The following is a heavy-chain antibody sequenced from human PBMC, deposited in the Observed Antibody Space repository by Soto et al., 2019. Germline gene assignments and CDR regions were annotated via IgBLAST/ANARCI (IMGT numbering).Heavy chain of an antibody. D-gene: IGHD4-17*01. CDR2: IKQGGIER. CDR1: GFSFIDYW. CDR3: TSELPHNYAAYGSFHH. V-gene: IGHV3-7*01. Sequence: EVQLVESGGGLVQPGGSLRLSCAASGFSFIDYWMTWVRQAPGKGLEWVANIKQGGIERYYVDSVKGRFTISRDNAKSSLKVQMNKRRAEDAALYYCTSELPHNYAAYGSFHHWGQGTLVTGSS. J-gene: IGHJ1*01.